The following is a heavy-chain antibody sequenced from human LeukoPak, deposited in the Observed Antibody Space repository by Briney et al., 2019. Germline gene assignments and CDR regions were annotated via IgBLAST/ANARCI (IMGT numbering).Heavy chain of an antibody. D-gene: IGHD3-16*02. CDR1: GFTFSSYT. J-gene: IGHJ5*02. CDR2: ITSSSSYI. V-gene: IGHV3-21*04. CDR3: ARYLNYVWGSYRPSPWFDP. Sequence: PGGSLRLSCAASGFTFSSYTMNWVRQAPGKGLEWVSSITSSSSYIYYADSVKGRFTISRHNAKNSLYLQMNSLRAEDTALYYCARYLNYVWGSYRPSPWFDPWGQGTLVTVSS.